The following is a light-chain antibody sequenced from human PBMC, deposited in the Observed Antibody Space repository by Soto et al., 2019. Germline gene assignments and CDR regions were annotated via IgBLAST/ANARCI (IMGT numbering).Light chain of an antibody. J-gene: IGKJ2*01. CDR1: QSVPHTSGSTY. V-gene: IGKV2-28*01. CDR2: LGS. CDR3: MQALQFPST. Sequence: EILMTQSPLSLAVTPGEPASISCRSSQSVPHTSGSTYVDWYLQKPGQSPQLLIYLGSKRASGVPDKFSGSGSGIDFTLEITRVEAEDVGIYYCMQALQFPSTFGQGTRRDLK.